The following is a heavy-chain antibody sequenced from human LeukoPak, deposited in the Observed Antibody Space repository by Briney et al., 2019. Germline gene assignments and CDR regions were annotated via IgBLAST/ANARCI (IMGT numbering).Heavy chain of an antibody. CDR1: GYTLTELS. D-gene: IGHD3-9*01. Sequence: ASVKVSCKVSGYTLTELSMHWVRQAPGKGLEWMGGFDPEDGETIYAQKFQGRVTMTEDTSTDTAYMELSSLRSEDTAVYYCATISRYFDRPTDDYWGQGTLVTVSS. CDR2: FDPEDGET. J-gene: IGHJ4*02. V-gene: IGHV1-24*01. CDR3: ATISRYFDRPTDDY.